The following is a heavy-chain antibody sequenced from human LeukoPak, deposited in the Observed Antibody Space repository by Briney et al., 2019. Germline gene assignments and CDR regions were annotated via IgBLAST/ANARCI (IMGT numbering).Heavy chain of an antibody. V-gene: IGHV4-59*01. D-gene: IGHD6-19*01. J-gene: IGHJ4*02. CDR1: GGSISSYY. Sequence: SETLSLTCTVSGGSISSYYWSWIRQPPGKGLEWIGYIYYSGSTNYNPSLKSRVTISVDTSKNQFSLNLSSVTTADTAVYYCARGIAVAGRVVDYWGQGTLVTVSS. CDR3: ARGIAVAGRVVDY. CDR2: IYYSGST.